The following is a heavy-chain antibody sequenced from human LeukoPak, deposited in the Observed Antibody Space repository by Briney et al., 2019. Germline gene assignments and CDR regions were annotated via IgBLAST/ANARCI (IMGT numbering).Heavy chain of an antibody. CDR2: INHSGST. V-gene: IGHV4-34*01. CDR1: GGSFSGYY. CDR3: ARAQDSSVSLRL. J-gene: IGHJ4*02. Sequence: SETLSLTCAVYGGSFSGYYWSWIRQPPGKGLEWIGEINHSGSTNYNPSLKSRVTISVDTSKNQFSLKLRSVTAADTAVYYCARAQDSSVSLRLWGQGTLVTVSS. D-gene: IGHD3-22*01.